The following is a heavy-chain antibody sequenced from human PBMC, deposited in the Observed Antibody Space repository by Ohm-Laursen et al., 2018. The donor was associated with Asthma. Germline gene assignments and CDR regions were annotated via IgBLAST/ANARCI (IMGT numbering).Heavy chain of an antibody. Sequence: SLRLSCSASGFTFSNAWMSWVRQAPGKGLEWVGRIKSKTDGGTTDYAAPVKGRFTISRDDSKSTLYLQMNSLKTEDTAVYYCTTGSGAYYYGMDVWGQGTTVTVSS. V-gene: IGHV3-15*01. CDR3: TTGSGAYYYGMDV. D-gene: IGHD3-10*01. CDR1: GFTFSNAW. CDR2: IKSKTDGGTT. J-gene: IGHJ6*02.